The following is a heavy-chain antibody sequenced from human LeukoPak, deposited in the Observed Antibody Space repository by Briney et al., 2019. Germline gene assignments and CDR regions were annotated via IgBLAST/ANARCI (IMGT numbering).Heavy chain of an antibody. CDR1: GFTFSSYS. J-gene: IGHJ3*02. CDR2: IGSRSAYT. Sequence: GGSLRLSCAASGFTFSSYSMNWVRQAPGKGLEWVSSIGSRSAYTYYADSVKVRFTISRDNTKNSLYLQMNSLRAGDTAVYYCARGGLNFDAFDIWGQGTMVTVSS. V-gene: IGHV3-21*01. D-gene: IGHD1-7*01. CDR3: ARGGLNFDAFDI.